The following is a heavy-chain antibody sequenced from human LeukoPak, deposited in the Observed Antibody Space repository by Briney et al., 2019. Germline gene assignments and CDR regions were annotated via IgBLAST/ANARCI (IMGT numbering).Heavy chain of an antibody. D-gene: IGHD4-17*01. CDR3: AKKFTGTTVISGDYFDY. J-gene: IGHJ4*02. V-gene: IGHV3-30-3*02. CDR2: MSSDGSKK. CDR1: GFTFSRYA. Sequence: PGGSLRRSCAASGFTFSRYAMHWVRQAPGKGLEWLAVMSSDGSKKYYADSVKGRFTISRDNSKNTLYLQMNSLRAEDTAVYYCAKKFTGTTVISGDYFDYWGQGTLVTVSS.